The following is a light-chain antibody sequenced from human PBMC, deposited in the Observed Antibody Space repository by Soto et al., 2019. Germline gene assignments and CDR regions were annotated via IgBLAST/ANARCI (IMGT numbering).Light chain of an antibody. V-gene: IGLV2-14*01. CDR1: SSDVGDYKY. CDR3: SSYTGRSTLLYV. Sequence: QSARTQPASVSGSPGQSITISCTGTSSDVGDYKYVSWYQQHPGKAPKLMIYDVTNRPSGVSNRFSGSKSGNTASLTISGLQAEDEADYYCSSYTGRSTLLYVFGTGTKVTVL. CDR2: DVT. J-gene: IGLJ1*01.